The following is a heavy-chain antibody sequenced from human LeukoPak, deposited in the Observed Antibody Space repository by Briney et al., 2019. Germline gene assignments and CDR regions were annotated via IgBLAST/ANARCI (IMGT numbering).Heavy chain of an antibody. CDR3: ARGTSYSSSSLPFDY. D-gene: IGHD6-6*01. CDR1: GFTFSDHY. CDR2: IRNKANSYTT. V-gene: IGHV3-72*01. Sequence: GGSLRLSRAASGFTFSDHYMDWVRQAPGKGLEWVGRIRNKANSYTTEYAASVKGRFTISRSDSENSLYLQMNSLKTEDTALYYCARGTSYSSSSLPFDYWGQGTLVTVSS. J-gene: IGHJ4*02.